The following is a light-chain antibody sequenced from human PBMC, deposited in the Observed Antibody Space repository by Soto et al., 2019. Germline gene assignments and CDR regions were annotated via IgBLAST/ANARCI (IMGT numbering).Light chain of an antibody. V-gene: IGLV2-23*01. CDR1: SSDVGSYNI. Sequence: QAVVTQPASVSGSPGQSITISCTGTSSDVGSYNIVSWYQQHPGKAPKLMIYEGSKRPSGFSNRFSGSKSGNTASLTISELQAEDEADYYCCSYAGSSTYVFGTGTKLTVL. CDR3: CSYAGSSTYV. J-gene: IGLJ1*01. CDR2: EGS.